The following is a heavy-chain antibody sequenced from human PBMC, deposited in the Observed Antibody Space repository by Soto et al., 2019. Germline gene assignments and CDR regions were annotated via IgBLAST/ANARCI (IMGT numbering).Heavy chain of an antibody. V-gene: IGHV3-64D*06. Sequence: GGSLRLSCSASGFTFSSYAMHWVRQAPGKGLEYVSAISSNGGSTYYADSVKGRFTISRDNSKNTLYLQMSSLRAEDTAVYYCVRGSHVVVPADPFDYWGQGTLVTVSS. J-gene: IGHJ4*02. CDR2: ISSNGGST. CDR3: VRGSHVVVPADPFDY. CDR1: GFTFSSYA. D-gene: IGHD2-2*01.